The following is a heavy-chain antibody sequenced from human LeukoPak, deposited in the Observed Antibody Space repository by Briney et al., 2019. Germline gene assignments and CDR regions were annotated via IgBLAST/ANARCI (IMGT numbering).Heavy chain of an antibody. CDR2: ITRSSNM. J-gene: IGHJ4*02. Sequence: GGSLRLSCAASGFTFSSYSMNWVRQAPGKGLEWVSSITRSSNMYYADLVKGRFTISRDNAKNTLYLQMNSLRADDSGVYYCATGHSYGYDYWGQGVLVTVSS. V-gene: IGHV3-21*01. CDR1: GFTFSSYS. D-gene: IGHD5-18*01. CDR3: ATGHSYGYDY.